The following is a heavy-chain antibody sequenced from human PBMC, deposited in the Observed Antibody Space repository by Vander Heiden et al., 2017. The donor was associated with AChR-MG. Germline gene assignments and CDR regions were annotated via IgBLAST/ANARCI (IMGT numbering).Heavy chain of an antibody. Sequence: QVQLVESGGGVVQPGRSLRLPCAAAGFTFSSYGMHWVRQAPGKGLEWVAVISYDGSNKYYADSVKGRFTISRDNSKNTLYLQMNSLRAEDTAVYYCAKGLRWSPPGVDYWGQGTLVTVSS. J-gene: IGHJ4*02. CDR1: GFTFSSYG. V-gene: IGHV3-30*18. D-gene: IGHD4-17*01. CDR2: ISYDGSNK. CDR3: AKGLRWSPPGVDY.